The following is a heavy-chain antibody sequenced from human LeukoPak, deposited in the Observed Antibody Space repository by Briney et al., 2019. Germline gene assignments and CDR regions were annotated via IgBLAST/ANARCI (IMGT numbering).Heavy chain of an antibody. V-gene: IGHV3-48*04. CDR2: ISSSGSTI. D-gene: IGHD2-15*01. CDR1: GFTFSSYS. J-gene: IGHJ1*01. CDR3: ARDGFRGIVVVVAARRREYFQH. Sequence: GGSLRLSCAASGFTFSSYSMNWVRQAPGKGLEWVSYISSSGSTIYYADSVKGRFTISRDNAKNSLYLQMNSLRAEDTAVYYCARDGFRGIVVVVAARRREYFQHWGQGTLVTVSS.